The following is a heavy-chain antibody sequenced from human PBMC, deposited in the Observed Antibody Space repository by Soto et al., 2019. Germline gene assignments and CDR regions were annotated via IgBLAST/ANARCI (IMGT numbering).Heavy chain of an antibody. J-gene: IGHJ6*02. CDR2: IYYSGST. CDR3: ARDNRSPRTLWDYYYGMDV. Sequence: QVQLQESGPGLVKPSQTLSLTCTVSGGSISSGDYYWSWIRQTPGKGLEWIGYIYYSGSTYYNPSLKSRVTISVDTSKIQCSLKLSYVTAADTAVYYCARDNRSPRTLWDYYYGMDVWGQGTTVTVSS. CDR1: GGSISSGDYY. V-gene: IGHV4-30-4*01. D-gene: IGHD3-10*01.